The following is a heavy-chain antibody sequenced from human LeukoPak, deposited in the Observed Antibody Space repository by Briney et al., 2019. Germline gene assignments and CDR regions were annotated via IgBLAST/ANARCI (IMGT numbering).Heavy chain of an antibody. CDR3: ARESIAAAGGIDY. CDR2: INPNSGGT. CDR1: GYTFTGYY. J-gene: IGHJ4*02. V-gene: IGHV1-2*02. Sequence: ASVKVSCKASGYTFTGYYMHWVRQAPGQGLEWMGWINPNSGGTNYAQKFQGRATMTRDTSISTAYMELSRLRSDDTAVYYCARESIAAAGGIDYWGQGTLVTVSS. D-gene: IGHD6-13*01.